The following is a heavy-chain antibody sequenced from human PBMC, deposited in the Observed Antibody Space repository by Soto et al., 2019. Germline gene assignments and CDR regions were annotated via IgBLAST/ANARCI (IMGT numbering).Heavy chain of an antibody. Sequence: EVQPVESGGGLVQPGGSLRLSCAASGFTFSSYWMHWVRQAPGKGLVWVSRINSDGSSTSYAYSVKGRIYISRDNAKNTLNLQMNRLRAEDTAVYYCVRTSLVVAAATREDYWGQGTLVTVSS. J-gene: IGHJ4*02. CDR3: VRTSLVVAAATREDY. CDR2: INSDGSST. CDR1: GFTFSSYW. V-gene: IGHV3-74*01. D-gene: IGHD2-15*01.